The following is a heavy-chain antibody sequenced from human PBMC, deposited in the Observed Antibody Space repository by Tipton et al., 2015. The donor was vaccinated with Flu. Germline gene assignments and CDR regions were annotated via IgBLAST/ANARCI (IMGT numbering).Heavy chain of an antibody. V-gene: IGHV3-43*02. Sequence: PRLSCAASGFTFDDYAMHWVRQAPGKGLAWVSLISGDGGSTYYADSVKGRFTISRDNSKNSLYLQMNSLRTGDTALYYCAKGGFGWELLAYWGQEPWSPSPQ. CDR2: ISGDGGST. CDR3: AKGGFGWELLAY. D-gene: IGHD1-26*01. J-gene: IGHJ4*01. CDR1: GFTFDDYA.